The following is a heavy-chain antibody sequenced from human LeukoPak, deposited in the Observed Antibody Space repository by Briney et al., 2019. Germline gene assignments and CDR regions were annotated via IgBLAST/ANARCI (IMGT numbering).Heavy chain of an antibody. J-gene: IGHJ6*02. CDR3: ARVFTGDYVMYGMDV. CDR1: GYTFTSYV. V-gene: IGHV1-3*01. CDR2: INAGNGNT. Sequence: AASVKVSCKASGYTFTSYVMHWVRQAPGQRLEWMGWINAGNGNTKYSQKFQGRVTISRDTSASTAYMELSSLRSDDTAVYYCARVFTGDYVMYGMDVWGQGTTVTVSS. D-gene: IGHD4-17*01.